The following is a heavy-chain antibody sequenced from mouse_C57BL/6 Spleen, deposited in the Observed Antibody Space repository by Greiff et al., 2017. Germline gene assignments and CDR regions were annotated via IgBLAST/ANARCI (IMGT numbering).Heavy chain of an antibody. CDR2: INYDGSSS. CDR3: SRAGGCYYGSSFSMDY. CDR1: GFTFSDYY. D-gene: IGHD1-1*01. Sequence: EVKLMESEGGLVQPGSSMKLSCTASGFTFSDYYMAWVRQVPEKGLEWVANINYDGSSSYYLDSLMIRFIISRDKSKNILYLKRSSLKSEDTATYYCSRAGGCYYGSSFSMDYWGQGTSVTVSS. J-gene: IGHJ4*01. V-gene: IGHV5-16*01.